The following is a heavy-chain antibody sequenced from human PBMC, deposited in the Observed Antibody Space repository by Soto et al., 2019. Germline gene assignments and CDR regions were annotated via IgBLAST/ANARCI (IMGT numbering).Heavy chain of an antibody. D-gene: IGHD4-17*01. V-gene: IGHV4-34*01. Sequence: QVQLQQCGAGLLKSSETLSLTCAVYSGSFSGYYWCWIRQPPGKGLEWIGEINRSGITNYNPSLKSRVPISVDTFKNQFSLKVTSVTAADTAVYYCARGGDYEGWGQGTLVIVSS. CDR1: SGSFSGYY. J-gene: IGHJ4*02. CDR2: INRSGIT. CDR3: ARGGDYEG.